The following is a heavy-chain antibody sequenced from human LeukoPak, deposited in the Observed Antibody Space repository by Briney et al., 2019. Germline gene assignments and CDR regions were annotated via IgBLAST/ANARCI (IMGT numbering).Heavy chain of an antibody. CDR3: ANTASPLRFLEWLQYYYYMDV. CDR2: ISGSGGST. D-gene: IGHD3-3*01. J-gene: IGHJ6*03. V-gene: IGHV3-23*01. Sequence: GGSLRLSCAASGFTFSSYEMNWVRQAPGKGLEWVSAISGSGGSTYYADSVKGRFTISRDNSKNTLYLQMNSLRAEDTAVYYCANTASPLRFLEWLQYYYYMDVWGKGTTVTVSS. CDR1: GFTFSSYE.